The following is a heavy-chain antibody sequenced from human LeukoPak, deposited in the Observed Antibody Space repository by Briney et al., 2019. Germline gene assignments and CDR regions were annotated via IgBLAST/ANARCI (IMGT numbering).Heavy chain of an antibody. CDR1: GFSFSSYA. D-gene: IGHD1-26*01. CDR3: AKDLVVGALDY. J-gene: IGHJ4*02. Sequence: GGSLRLSCATSGFSFSSYAFYWIRQAPGKGLEWLTLISYDGNDKYYADSVKGRFSISRDNSRNMVFLQMNSLRADGTAVYYCAKDLVVGALDYWGQGTLVTVSS. CDR2: ISYDGNDK. V-gene: IGHV3-30*04.